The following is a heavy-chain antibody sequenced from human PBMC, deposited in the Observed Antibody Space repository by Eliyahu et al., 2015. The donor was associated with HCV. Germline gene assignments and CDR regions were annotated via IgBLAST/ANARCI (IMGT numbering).Heavy chain of an antibody. CDR1: GYSISSGYY. D-gene: IGHD3-10*01. CDR3: ASSHHMVRGVITSYGMDV. J-gene: IGHJ6*02. V-gene: IGHV4-38-2*01. CDR2: IYHSGST. Sequence: QVQLQESGPGLVKPSETLSLTCAVSGYSISSGYYWGWIRQPPGKGLEWIGSIYHSGSTYYNPSLKSRVTISVDTSKNQFSLKLSSVTAADTAVYYCASSHHMVRGVITSYGMDVWGQGTTVTVSS.